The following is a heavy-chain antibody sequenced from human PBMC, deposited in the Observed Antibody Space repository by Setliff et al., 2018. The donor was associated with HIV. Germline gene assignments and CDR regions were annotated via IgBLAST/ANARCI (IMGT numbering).Heavy chain of an antibody. V-gene: IGHV3-66*02. D-gene: IGHD3-10*01. Sequence: GGSLRLSCAASGFTFSRYGMSWVRQAPGKGLEWVSVIYGGGTTHYADSVKGRFTISRDNSKNTVYLQMNSLRVEDTAVYYCARELYREWDYWGQGTLVTSPQ. CDR2: IYGGGTT. CDR3: ARELYREWDY. J-gene: IGHJ4*02. CDR1: GFTFSRYG.